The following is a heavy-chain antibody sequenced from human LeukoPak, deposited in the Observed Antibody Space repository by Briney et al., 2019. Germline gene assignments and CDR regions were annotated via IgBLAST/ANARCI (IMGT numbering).Heavy chain of an antibody. J-gene: IGHJ4*02. CDR1: GGSISSYY. CDR2: IYYSGST. Sequence: PSETLSLTCTVPGGSISSYYWSWIRQPSGKGLEWIGYIYYSGSTNYNPSLKSRVTISVDTSKNQFSLKLSSVTAADTAVYYCARECKEQYYYDSSGYYVYYFDYWGQGTLVTVSS. V-gene: IGHV4-59*01. CDR3: ARECKEQYYYDSSGYYVYYFDY. D-gene: IGHD3-22*01.